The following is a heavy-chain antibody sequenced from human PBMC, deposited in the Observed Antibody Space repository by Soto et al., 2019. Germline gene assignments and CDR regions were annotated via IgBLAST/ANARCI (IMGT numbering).Heavy chain of an antibody. CDR3: ARDYARGWCQF. Sequence: QVKLVESGGGVVQPGTSLRLSCTASGFDFSNSGIQWVRQTPGKGLEWVALISFDGDKYYVDSVKGRFTISRDNPTNTVYLQMTRLRPEETGVYYCARDYARGWCQFWGQGTLVTVSS. D-gene: IGHD2-8*02. J-gene: IGHJ4*02. CDR2: ISFDGDK. V-gene: IGHV3-30*03. CDR1: GFDFSNSG.